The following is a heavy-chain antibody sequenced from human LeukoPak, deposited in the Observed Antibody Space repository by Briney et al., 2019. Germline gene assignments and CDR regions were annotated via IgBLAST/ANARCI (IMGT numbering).Heavy chain of an antibody. Sequence: GGSLRLSCAASGFTFSSYAITWVRQAPGKGLEWVSTISSSGGTTYYEDSVKARFTISRDNSKEPLHLQTNSSRAEDTAVYYCAKSLDVALVNFDYWGQGSLVTVSS. J-gene: IGHJ4*02. CDR1: GFTFSSYA. CDR2: ISSSGGTT. V-gene: IGHV3-23*01. D-gene: IGHD3-3*02. CDR3: AKSLDVALVNFDY.